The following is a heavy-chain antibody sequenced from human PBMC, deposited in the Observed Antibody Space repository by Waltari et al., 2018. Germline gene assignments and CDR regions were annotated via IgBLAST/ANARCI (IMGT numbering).Heavy chain of an antibody. V-gene: IGHV3-23*04. CDR3: ATRNSSSWYWFDP. Sequence: EVQLVESGGGLVQPGGSLRLSCAASGFTFSSYAMSWVRQAPGKGLEWVSAISGRVGSTYYADSVKGRFTSSRDNSKNTLYLQMNSLRAEDTAVYYCATRNSSSWYWFDPWGQGTLVTVSS. CDR2: ISGRVGST. J-gene: IGHJ5*02. CDR1: GFTFSSYA. D-gene: IGHD6-13*01.